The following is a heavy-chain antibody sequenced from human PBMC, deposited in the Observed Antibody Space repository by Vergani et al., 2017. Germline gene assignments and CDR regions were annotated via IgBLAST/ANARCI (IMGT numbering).Heavy chain of an antibody. CDR3: AVRPRGNLVGGEIVTKRTFDY. J-gene: IGHJ4*02. D-gene: IGHD3-10*01. V-gene: IGHV4-34*02. Sequence: QVQLQQWGAGVVKPSGTLSLTCAVFGESFSSFYWSWIRQPPGKGLEWIGEINNDGHTNYNPSLGSRVTVSIDTAKNQFSLNLMSVTAADTAMYYCAVRPRGNLVGGEIVTKRTFDYWSQGSLVTVSS. CDR1: GESFSSFY. CDR2: INNDGHT.